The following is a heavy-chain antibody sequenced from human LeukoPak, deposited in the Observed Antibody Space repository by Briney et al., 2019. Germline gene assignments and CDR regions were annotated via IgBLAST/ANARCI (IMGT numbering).Heavy chain of an antibody. CDR2: IFYSGST. J-gene: IGHJ5*02. Sequence: PSETLSLTCTVSGGSITSYYWTWIRQPPGKGLEWIGYIFYSGSTNYNPSLKSRVTISVDSSKDQFSLRMSSVTAADTAVYYCARHPSAMTGFDPWGQGTLVTVSS. CDR3: ARHPSAMTGFDP. V-gene: IGHV4-59*08. D-gene: IGHD2-2*01. CDR1: GGSITSYY.